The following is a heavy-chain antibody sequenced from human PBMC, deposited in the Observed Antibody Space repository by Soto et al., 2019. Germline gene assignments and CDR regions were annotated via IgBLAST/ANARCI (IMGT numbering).Heavy chain of an antibody. D-gene: IGHD6-6*01. J-gene: IGHJ6*02. V-gene: IGHV1-69*06. CDR1: GGTFNTYA. Sequence: SVKVSCKASGGTFNTYAISWVRQAPGQGLEWMGGIIPIFGTASYAQNFQGRVTITADKSTNTAYMELTSLISEDTGVYYCARIKPPDRAGRPPYYYYYYGLDVWGQGTTVTVSS. CDR3: ARIKPPDRAGRPPYYYYYYGLDV. CDR2: IIPIFGTA.